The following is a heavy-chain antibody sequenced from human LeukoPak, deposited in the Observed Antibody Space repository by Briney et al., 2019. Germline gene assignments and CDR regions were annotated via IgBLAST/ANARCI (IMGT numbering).Heavy chain of an antibody. CDR3: AREGGDFWSGYYTIFDY. Sequence: TSGTLSLTCAVSGGSISSSNWWSWVRQPPGKGLEWIGEIYHSGSTNYNPSLKSRVTISVDKSKNQFSLKLSSVTAADTAVYYCAREGGDFWSGYYTIFDYWGQGTLVTVSS. CDR1: GGSISSSNW. V-gene: IGHV4-4*02. J-gene: IGHJ4*02. D-gene: IGHD3-3*01. CDR2: IYHSGST.